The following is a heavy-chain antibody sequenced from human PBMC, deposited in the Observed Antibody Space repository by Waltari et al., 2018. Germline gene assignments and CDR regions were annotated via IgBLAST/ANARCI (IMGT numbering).Heavy chain of an antibody. CDR1: GFRVSDAW. CDR3: LTTGGSN. J-gene: IGHJ4*02. Sequence: EVQLVESGGGLIKPGESLRLSCAASGFRVSDAWMGWVRQAPGKGLEWLCRIGSKIDGGTTDYAAPVTGRFTISRDESKNVLYLQMNSLKTEDTAVYSCLTTGGSNWGQGTLVTVSS. V-gene: IGHV3-15*04. CDR2: IGSKIDGGTT. D-gene: IGHD3-16*01.